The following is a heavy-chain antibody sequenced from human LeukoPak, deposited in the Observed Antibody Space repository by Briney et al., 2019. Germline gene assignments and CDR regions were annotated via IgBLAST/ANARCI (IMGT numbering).Heavy chain of an antibody. V-gene: IGHV4-30-4*08. Sequence: SETLSLTCTVSGGSISSGDYYWSWIRQPPGKGLEWIGYIYYSGSTYYNPSLKSRVTISVDTSKNQFSLKLSSVTAADTAVYYCARGDMITFGGVIVPVDYWGQGTLVTVSS. D-gene: IGHD3-16*02. J-gene: IGHJ4*02. CDR1: GGSISSGDYY. CDR2: IYYSGST. CDR3: ARGDMITFGGVIVPVDY.